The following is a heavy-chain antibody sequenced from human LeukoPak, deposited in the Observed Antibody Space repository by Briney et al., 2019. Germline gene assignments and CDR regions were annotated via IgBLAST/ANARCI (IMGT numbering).Heavy chain of an antibody. CDR2: IYSTGVT. Sequence: PSQTLSLTCTVSGGSISNGAYYWSWIRQPAGKTLEWIGRIYSTGVTDYSPSFKSRVSMSLDTSRYHSSLKLRSVTAADTAMYYCARIGSHNDFWSGYSHWGQGTLVAVSS. V-gene: IGHV4-61*02. D-gene: IGHD3-3*01. CDR3: ARIGSHNDFWSGYSH. J-gene: IGHJ4*02. CDR1: GGSISNGAYY.